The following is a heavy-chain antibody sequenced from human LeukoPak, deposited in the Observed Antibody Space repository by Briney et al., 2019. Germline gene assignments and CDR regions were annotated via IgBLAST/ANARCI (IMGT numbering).Heavy chain of an antibody. CDR2: ISAYNGST. J-gene: IGHJ4*02. D-gene: IGHD3-22*01. CDR1: GYTFTSYG. V-gene: IGHV1-18*01. CDR3: ARERARGVPYYYDSSGYEDY. Sequence: GASVKVSCKASGYTFTSYGISWVRQAPGQGLEWMGWISAYNGSTNYAQKLQGRVTMTTDTSTSTAYMELRSLRSDDTAVYYCARERARGVPYYYDSSGYEDYWGQGTLVTVSS.